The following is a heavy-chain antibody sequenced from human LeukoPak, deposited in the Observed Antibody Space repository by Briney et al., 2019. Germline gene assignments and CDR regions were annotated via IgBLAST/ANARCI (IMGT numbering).Heavy chain of an antibody. Sequence: GGSLRLSCAASGFTFSSYEMNWVRQAPGKGLEWVANIKQDGSEKYYVGSVKGRFTISRDNAKNSLYLQMNSLRAEDTAVYYCARGTSRDDYYYYMDVRGKGTTVTISS. CDR3: ARGTSRDDYYYYMDV. V-gene: IGHV3-7*01. J-gene: IGHJ6*03. D-gene: IGHD6-6*01. CDR1: GFTFSSYE. CDR2: IKQDGSEK.